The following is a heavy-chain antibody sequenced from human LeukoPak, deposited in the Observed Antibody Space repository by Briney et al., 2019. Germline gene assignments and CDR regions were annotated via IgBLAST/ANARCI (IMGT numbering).Heavy chain of an antibody. CDR1: GYIFTSYW. D-gene: IGHD6-13*01. Sequence: GESLKISCKGSGYIFTSYWIGWVRQMPGKGLEWMGIIYPGDSDMRYSPSFQGQVTISADKSISTAYLQWNSLKASDTAMYYCARQSGGGSSSWSPFNYWGQGTLITVSS. J-gene: IGHJ4*02. CDR2: IYPGDSDM. V-gene: IGHV5-51*01. CDR3: ARQSGGGSSSWSPFNY.